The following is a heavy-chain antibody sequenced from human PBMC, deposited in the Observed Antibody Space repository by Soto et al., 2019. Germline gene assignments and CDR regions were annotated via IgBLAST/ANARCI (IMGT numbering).Heavy chain of an antibody. J-gene: IGHJ4*02. CDR2: IKQDGSEK. V-gene: IGHV3-7*03. D-gene: IGHD6-19*01. Sequence: GGSLRLSCAASGFTFSSYWMSWVRQAPGKGLEWVANIKQDGSEKYYVDSVKGRFTISRDNAKNSLYLQMNSLRAEDTAVYYCARESRGSGCYKMVDYWGRGTLVTLSS. CDR3: ARESRGSGCYKMVDY. CDR1: GFTFSSYW.